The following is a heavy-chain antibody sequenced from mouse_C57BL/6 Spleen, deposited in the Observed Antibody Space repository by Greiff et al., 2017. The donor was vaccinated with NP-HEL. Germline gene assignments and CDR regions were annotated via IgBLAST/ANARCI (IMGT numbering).Heavy chain of an antibody. Sequence: VQLQQSGAELVRPGASVKLSCKASGYTFTDYYINWVKQRPGQGLEWIARIYPGSGNTYYNEKFKGKATLTAEKSSSTAYMPLSSLTSEDSAVYFGARELGRVCAMDYWGQGTSVTVSA. CDR2: IYPGSGNT. D-gene: IGHD4-1*01. V-gene: IGHV1-76*01. CDR3: ARELGRVCAMDY. J-gene: IGHJ4*01. CDR1: GYTFTDYY.